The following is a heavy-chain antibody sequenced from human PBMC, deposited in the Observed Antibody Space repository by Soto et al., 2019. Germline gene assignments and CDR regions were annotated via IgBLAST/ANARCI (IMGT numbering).Heavy chain of an antibody. CDR1: GGSISSGGYY. V-gene: IGHV4-31*03. D-gene: IGHD3-9*01. CDR2: IYYSGST. J-gene: IGHJ4*02. CDR3: ARVGRYFDWSTAHKPDY. Sequence: QVQLQESGPGLVKPSQTLSLTCTVSGGSISSGGYYWSWIRQHPGKGLEWIGYIYYSGSTYYNPSLKRRGTLSVDTSKNQFSLKLSSVTAADTAVYYCARVGRYFDWSTAHKPDYWGQGTLVTVSS.